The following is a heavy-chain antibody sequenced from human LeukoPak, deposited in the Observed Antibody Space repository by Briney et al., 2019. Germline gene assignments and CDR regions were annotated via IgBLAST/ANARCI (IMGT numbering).Heavy chain of an antibody. Sequence: GGSLRLSCAASGFTVSSNYMSWVRQAPGKGLEWVSLIYSGGSTYYADSVKGRFTISRDNSKNTLYLQMNSLRAEDTAVYYCASSGNYRIYYFDYLGQGTLVTVSS. CDR1: GFTVSSNY. D-gene: IGHD1-26*01. J-gene: IGHJ4*02. CDR2: IYSGGST. V-gene: IGHV3-66*01. CDR3: ASSGNYRIYYFDY.